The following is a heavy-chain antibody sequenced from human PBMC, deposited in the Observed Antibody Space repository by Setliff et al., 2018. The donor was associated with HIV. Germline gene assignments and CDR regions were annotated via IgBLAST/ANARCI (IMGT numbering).Heavy chain of an antibody. J-gene: IGHJ4*02. CDR1: GYTFSTYP. D-gene: IGHD5-18*01. Sequence: ASVKVSCKTIGYTFSTYPMHWVRQAPGQRLEWMGWINTGNDNTRDSQKFQGRVTITRDTSASTAYMELSSLTSEDTAVYYCAKGGDRAMINFDHWGQGTLVTVSS. V-gene: IGHV1-3*04. CDR2: INTGNDNT. CDR3: AKGGDRAMINFDH.